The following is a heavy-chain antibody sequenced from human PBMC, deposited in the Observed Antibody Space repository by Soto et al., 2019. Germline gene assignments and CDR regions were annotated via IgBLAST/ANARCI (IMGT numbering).Heavy chain of an antibody. CDR1: GFTFSRYV. V-gene: IGHV3-30-3*01. Sequence: QVQLVESGGGVVQPGRSLTLSCAASGFTFSRYVIHWVHQTPDKGLEWVAFISRDGSKAYYADSVKGRFTISRDNSKNTLFLEMNSLRAEDSAVYYCARDDEGGSDCDLGHWGQGTLVTVSS. CDR3: ARDDEGGSDCDLGH. D-gene: IGHD1-26*01. J-gene: IGHJ4*02. CDR2: ISRDGSKA.